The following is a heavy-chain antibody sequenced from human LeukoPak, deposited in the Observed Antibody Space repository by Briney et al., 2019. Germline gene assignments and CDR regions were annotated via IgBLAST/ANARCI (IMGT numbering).Heavy chain of an antibody. CDR3: AKLGGQELHNYYVAV. D-gene: IGHD3-16*01. CDR2: IIDSGEST. CDR1: GFTFSSYA. V-gene: IGHV3-23*01. J-gene: IGHJ6*03. Sequence: PGGSLRLSCAASGFTFSSYAMSWVRQAPGKGLEWVSGIIDSGESTYYANFAKGRFTISRDNSNSTLYLQMNSLRAEDTAVYYCAKLGGQELHNYYVAVCGKGTTVAVSS.